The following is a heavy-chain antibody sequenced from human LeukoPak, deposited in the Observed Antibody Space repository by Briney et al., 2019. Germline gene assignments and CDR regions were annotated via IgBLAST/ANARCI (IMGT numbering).Heavy chain of an antibody. J-gene: IGHJ4*02. Sequence: PSETLSLTCTVSGGSISSSSYYWGWIRQPPGKGLEWIGSIYDGGSTYYNPSLKSRVTISVDTSKKQFSLKLNSVTAADTALYYCARDWAEWGQGTLVTVSS. CDR2: IYDGGST. D-gene: IGHD7-27*01. CDR1: GGSISSSSYY. V-gene: IGHV4-39*07. CDR3: ARDWAE.